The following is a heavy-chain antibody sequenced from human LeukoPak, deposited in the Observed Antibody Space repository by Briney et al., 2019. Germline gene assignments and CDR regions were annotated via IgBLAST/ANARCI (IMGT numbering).Heavy chain of an antibody. D-gene: IGHD3-16*01. J-gene: IGHJ4*02. CDR1: GFSFSIFG. CDR2: VSDDGQ. Sequence: GGSLRLSCAASGFSFSIFGMHWVRQAPGKGLEWVALVSDDGQYYADSVKGRFTISRDNSKNTVYLQMNSLRAEDTAVYYCAKDMGYTSMLSDEWGQGTLVTVSS. CDR3: AKDMGYTSMLSDE. V-gene: IGHV3-30*18.